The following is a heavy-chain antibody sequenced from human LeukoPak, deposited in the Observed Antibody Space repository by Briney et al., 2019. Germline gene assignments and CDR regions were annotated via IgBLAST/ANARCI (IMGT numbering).Heavy chain of an antibody. CDR1: GGSISSYY. D-gene: IGHD1-26*01. J-gene: IGHJ4*02. CDR3: ARVPLYSGTYYFDY. V-gene: IGHV4-4*07. Sequence: SETPSLTCSVSGGSISSYYWSWIRQPAGKGLEWIGRIYTSGSTNYNPSLKSRVTISVDASKNQFSLKLSSVTAADTAVYYCARVPLYSGTYYFDYWGQGTLVTVSS. CDR2: IYTSGST.